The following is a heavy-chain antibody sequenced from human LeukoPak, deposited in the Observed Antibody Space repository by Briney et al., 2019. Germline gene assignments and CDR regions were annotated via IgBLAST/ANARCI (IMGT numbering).Heavy chain of an antibody. CDR3: ARPVTYYDSSGYHDAFDI. J-gene: IGHJ3*02. Sequence: SETLSLTCTVSGGSISSSSYYWGWIRQPPGKGLEWIGSIYYSGSAYYNPSLKSRVTISVDTSKNQFSLKLSSVTAADTAVYYCARPVTYYDSSGYHDAFDIWGQGTMVTVSS. CDR1: GGSISSSSYY. D-gene: IGHD3-22*01. V-gene: IGHV4-39*01. CDR2: IYYSGSA.